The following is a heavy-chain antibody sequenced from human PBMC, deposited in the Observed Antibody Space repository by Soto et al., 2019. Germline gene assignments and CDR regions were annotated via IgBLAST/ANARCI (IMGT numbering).Heavy chain of an antibody. CDR3: AHSIAPRLFDY. J-gene: IGHJ4*02. CDR1: GFSLSTGGVG. CDR2: TYWDDDK. V-gene: IGHV2-5*02. Sequence: QITLKESGPTLVKPTQTLTLTCTFSGFSLSTGGVGVAWVSQPPGKALEWLALTYWDDDKRYSPSLKTRLTITKDTSKNQVVLTMTNMNPVDTATYSCAHSIAPRLFDYWGQGTLVTVSS. D-gene: IGHD2-15*01.